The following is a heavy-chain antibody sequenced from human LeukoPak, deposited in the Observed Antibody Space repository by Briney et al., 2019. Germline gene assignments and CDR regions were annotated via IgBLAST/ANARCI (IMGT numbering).Heavy chain of an antibody. CDR1: GYTFSNYD. J-gene: IGHJ5*02. D-gene: IGHD3-22*01. V-gene: IGHV1-8*02. Sequence: GASVKVSCKASGYTFSNYDINWVRQAPGQGLEWMGWMNPNSGNTGYAQKFQGRVTMTRNTSISTAYMELSSLRSEDTAVYYCARAITMIVPSGDRDWFDPWGQGTLVTVSS. CDR2: MNPNSGNT. CDR3: ARAITMIVPSGDRDWFDP.